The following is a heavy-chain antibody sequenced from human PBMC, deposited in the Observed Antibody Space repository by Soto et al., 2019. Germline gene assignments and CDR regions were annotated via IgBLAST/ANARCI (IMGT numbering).Heavy chain of an antibody. V-gene: IGHV1-46*01. CDR2: INPSGGST. CDR1: GYTFTSYY. J-gene: IGHJ5*02. D-gene: IGHD6-6*01. Sequence: ASVKVSCKASGYTFTSYYMHWVRQAPGQGLEWMGIINPSGGSTSYAQKFQGRVTMTRDTSTSTVYMGLSSLRSEDTAVYYCARDTVEYSSSKPWFDPWGQGTLVTVSS. CDR3: ARDTVEYSSSKPWFDP.